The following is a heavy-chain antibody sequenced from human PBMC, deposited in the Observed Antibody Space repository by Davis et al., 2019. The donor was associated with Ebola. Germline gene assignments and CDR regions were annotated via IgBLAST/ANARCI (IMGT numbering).Heavy chain of an antibody. CDR3: AREGHTSGYCGSFDD. CDR1: EYDVSTNF. CDR2: IWFDGRNI. D-gene: IGHD3-22*01. Sequence: GESLKISCLASEYDVSTNFLSWVRQAPGKGLEWVAVIWFDGRNIHYADSVKGRFTISRDNSKSTLFLQMDSLRVDDTAVYYCAREGHTSGYCGSFDDWGQGTLVTVSS. V-gene: IGHV3-33*08. J-gene: IGHJ4*02.